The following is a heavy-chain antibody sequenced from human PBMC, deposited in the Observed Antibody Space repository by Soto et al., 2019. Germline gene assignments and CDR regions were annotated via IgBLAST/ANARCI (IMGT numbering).Heavy chain of an antibody. D-gene: IGHD3-10*01. CDR3: ARLRPRRHVCY. V-gene: IGHV4-39*01. CDR1: GGSISSSSYY. CDR2: IYYSGST. J-gene: IGHJ4*03. Sequence: PSETLSLTCTVSGGSISSSSYYWGWIRQPPGKGLEWIGSIYYSGSTYYNPSLKSRVTISVDTSKNQFSLKLSSVTAADTALYYCARLRPRRHVCYWGHGTLVTVSS.